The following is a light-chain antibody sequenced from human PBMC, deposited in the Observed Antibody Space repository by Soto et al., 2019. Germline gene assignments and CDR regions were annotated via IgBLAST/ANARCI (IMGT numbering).Light chain of an antibody. Sequence: QSVLTQPPSVSGAPGQRVTISCTGSSSNIGAGYDVHWYQQLPRRAPKLLIYSDNNRPSGVPDRFSGSKSGTSASLAITGLQPEDEADYYCQSYGAGLSVSKVFGGGTKVTVL. CDR3: QSYGAGLSVSKV. CDR2: SDN. V-gene: IGLV1-40*01. CDR1: SSNIGAGYD. J-gene: IGLJ2*01.